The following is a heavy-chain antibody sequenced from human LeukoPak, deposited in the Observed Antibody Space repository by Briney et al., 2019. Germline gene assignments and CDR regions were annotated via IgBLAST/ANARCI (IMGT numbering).Heavy chain of an antibody. J-gene: IGHJ3*02. CDR2: ISYDGSNK. Sequence: GGSLRLSCAASGFTFSSYAMHWVRQAPGKGLEWVAVISYDGSNKYYADSVKGPFTISRDNSKNTLYLQMNSLRAEDTAVYYCAKDPTDAFDIWGQGTMVTVSS. CDR1: GFTFSSYA. V-gene: IGHV3-30*18. CDR3: AKDPTDAFDI.